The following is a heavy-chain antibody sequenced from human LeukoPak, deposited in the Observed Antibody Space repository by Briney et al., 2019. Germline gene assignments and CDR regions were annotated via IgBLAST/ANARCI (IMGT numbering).Heavy chain of an antibody. V-gene: IGHV3-21*04. CDR3: ARSAARYFDY. CDR1: GFTFSSYN. J-gene: IGHJ4*02. CDR2: ISSSSSYI. D-gene: IGHD6-6*01. Sequence: PGGSLRLSCAASGFTFSSYNMNWVRQAPGKGLEWVSSISSSSSYIYYADSVKGRFTISRDNAKNSLYLQMNSLRAEDTAVYYCARSAARYFDYWGQGTLVTVSS.